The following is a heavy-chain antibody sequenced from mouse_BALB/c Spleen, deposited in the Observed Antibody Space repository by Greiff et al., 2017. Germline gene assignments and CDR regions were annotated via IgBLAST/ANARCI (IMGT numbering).Heavy chain of an antibody. D-gene: IGHD2-3*01. Sequence: VQLQQSGAELVKPGASVKLSCKASGYTFTSYYMYWVKQRPGQGLEWIGGINPSNGGTNFNEKFKSKATLTVDKSSSTAYMQLSSLTSEDSAVYYCTRCDGYYEYYFDYWGQGTTLTVSS. CDR3: TRCDGYYEYYFDY. J-gene: IGHJ2*01. CDR1: GYTFTSYY. CDR2: INPSNGGT. V-gene: IGHV1S81*02.